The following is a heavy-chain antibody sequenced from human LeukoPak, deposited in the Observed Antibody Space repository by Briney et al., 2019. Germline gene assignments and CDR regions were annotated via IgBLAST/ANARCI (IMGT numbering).Heavy chain of an antibody. D-gene: IGHD6-13*01. CDR2: FDPEDGET. CDR1: GYTFTGYY. CDR3: ATTLAAAGRNWFDP. V-gene: IGHV1-24*01. Sequence: ASVKVSCKASGYTFTGYYMHWVRQAPGKGLEWMGGFDPEDGETIYAQKFQGRVTMTEDTSTDTAYMELSSLRSEDTAVYYCATTLAAAGRNWFDPWGQGTLVTVSS. J-gene: IGHJ5*02.